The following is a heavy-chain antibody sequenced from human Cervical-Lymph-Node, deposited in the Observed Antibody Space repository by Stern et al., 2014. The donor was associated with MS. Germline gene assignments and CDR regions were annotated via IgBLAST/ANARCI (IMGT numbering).Heavy chain of an antibody. CDR3: ARYYSNFGWFDP. V-gene: IGHV4-59*03. CDR2: IFYTGST. J-gene: IGHJ5*02. CDR1: GGSISTYY. Sequence: VQLVESGPGLVRPSETLSLTCTVSGGSISTYYWTWMRQPPGKGLEWIGYIFYTGSTKYNPSLKSRVTISIDTSENKFSLKLTSVTAADTAIYYCARYYSNFGWFDPWGQGTLVTVSS. D-gene: IGHD4-11*01.